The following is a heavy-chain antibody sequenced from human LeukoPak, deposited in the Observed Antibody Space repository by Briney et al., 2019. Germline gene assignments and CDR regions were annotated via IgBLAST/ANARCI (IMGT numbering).Heavy chain of an antibody. CDR2: TYTSGDT. CDR3: TIGGASGSLAH. V-gene: IGHV4-4*07. CDR1: RASISDNY. D-gene: IGHD6-13*01. Sequence: TPSETLSLTCTVSRASISDNYWSWSRQPAGKALEWIGRTYTSGDTNYNPSLKSRASVSVDTSKNQFHLSLRYVTAADTAVYYCTIGGASGSLAHWGPGTLVTVSS. J-gene: IGHJ4*02.